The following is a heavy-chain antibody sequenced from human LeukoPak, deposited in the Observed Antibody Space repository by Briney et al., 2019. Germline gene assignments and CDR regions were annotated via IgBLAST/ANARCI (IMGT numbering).Heavy chain of an antibody. CDR3: ARAGIAVAGRKVYFDY. CDR1: GFTFSSYA. J-gene: IGHJ4*02. V-gene: IGHV3-30*04. Sequence: GGSLRLSCAASGFTFSSYAMHWVRQAPGKGLEWVAVISYDGSNKYYADSVKGRFTISRDNAKNSLYLQMNSLRAEDTAVYYCARAGIAVAGRKVYFDYWGQGTLVTVSS. CDR2: ISYDGSNK. D-gene: IGHD6-19*01.